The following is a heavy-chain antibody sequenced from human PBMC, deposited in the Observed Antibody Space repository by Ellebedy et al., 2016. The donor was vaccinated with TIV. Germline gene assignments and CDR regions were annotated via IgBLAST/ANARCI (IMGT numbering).Heavy chain of an antibody. J-gene: IGHJ5*02. CDR3: ARRGSYGDYAVQINSWFDT. Sequence: GESLKISCAASGFSFRSYWMSWVRQAPGKGLEWVANIYQDGGVQYYVDSVKGRFTISRDNADNYMFLQMTSLRAEDTAVYYCARRGSYGDYAVQINSWFDTWGRGTLVAVSS. D-gene: IGHD4-17*01. V-gene: IGHV3-7*01. CDR1: GFSFRSYW. CDR2: IYQDGGVQ.